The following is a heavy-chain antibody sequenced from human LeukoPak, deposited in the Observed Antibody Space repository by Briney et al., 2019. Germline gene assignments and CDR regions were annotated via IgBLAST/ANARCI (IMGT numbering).Heavy chain of an antibody. Sequence: ASVKVSCKASGYTFTSYGISWVRQAPGQGLEWMGWISAYNGNTNYAQKLQGRVTMTRDTSTSTVYMELSSLRSEDTAVYYCARASKVGSYGYYFDYWGQGTLVTVSS. CDR1: GYTFTSYG. J-gene: IGHJ4*02. CDR2: ISAYNGNT. CDR3: ARASKVGSYGYYFDY. V-gene: IGHV1-18*01. D-gene: IGHD5-18*01.